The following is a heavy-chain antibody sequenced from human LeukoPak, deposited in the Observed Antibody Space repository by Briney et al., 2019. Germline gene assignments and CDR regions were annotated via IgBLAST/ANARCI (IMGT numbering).Heavy chain of an antibody. Sequence: GGSLRLTCAASGFTFSSYAMHWVRQAPGKGLEWVSSISSSSSYIYYADSVKGRFTISRDNAKNSLYLQMNSLRAEDTAVYYCARDLVGATTEVNWFDPWGQGTLVTVSS. CDR2: ISSSSSYI. CDR1: GFTFSSYA. V-gene: IGHV3-21*01. J-gene: IGHJ5*02. CDR3: ARDLVGATTEVNWFDP. D-gene: IGHD1-26*01.